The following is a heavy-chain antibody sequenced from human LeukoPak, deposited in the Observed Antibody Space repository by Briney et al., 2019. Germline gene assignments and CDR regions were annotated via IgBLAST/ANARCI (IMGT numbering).Heavy chain of an antibody. V-gene: IGHV3-23*01. J-gene: IGHJ4*02. CDR3: AKIGVTNLQYYFAY. CDR2: ISGSGGST. D-gene: IGHD4-11*01. Sequence: GGSLRLSCAASGFTLSSYAMSWVRQAPGKGLEWGSAISGSGGSTYYADSVKGRFTISRDNSKTTLSLQMTSLTAEDTAVYYCAKIGVTNLQYYFAYWGQGTLVTVSS. CDR1: GFTLSSYA.